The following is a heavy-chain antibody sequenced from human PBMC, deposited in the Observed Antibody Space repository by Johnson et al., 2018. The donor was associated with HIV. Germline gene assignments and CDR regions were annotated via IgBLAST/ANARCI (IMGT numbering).Heavy chain of an antibody. CDR1: GPTVSSHY. Sequence: VQLVESGGGLIQPGGSLRLSCAASGPTVSSHYMSWVRQAPGKGLEWVSVIYIGGSTYYADSVMDRFTISRDNSKNTLYLQMNSLRAEDTAVYYCAKDVELHGAFDIWGQGTMVTVSS. CDR3: AKDVELHGAFDI. J-gene: IGHJ3*02. CDR2: IYIGGST. D-gene: IGHD1-26*01. V-gene: IGHV3-66*03.